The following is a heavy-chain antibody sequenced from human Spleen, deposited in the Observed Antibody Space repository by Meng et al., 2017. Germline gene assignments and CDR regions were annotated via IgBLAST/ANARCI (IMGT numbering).Heavy chain of an antibody. CDR3: ASTYSGSYFIL. V-gene: IGHV1-18*04. Sequence: VRRVRCGAEVRMPGPSGKVPCKPSGYPFSGYYIHRVRQAPGQGLEWMGWVSAYNANTNYAQNFQGRVTMTTDTSTSTAYMELRSLRSDDTAVYYCASTYSGSYFILWGQGTLVTVSS. CDR1: GYPFSGYY. D-gene: IGHD1-26*01. J-gene: IGHJ4*02. CDR2: VSAYNANT.